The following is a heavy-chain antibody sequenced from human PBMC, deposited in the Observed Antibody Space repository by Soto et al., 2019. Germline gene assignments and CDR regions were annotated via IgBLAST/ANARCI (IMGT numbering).Heavy chain of an antibody. CDR1: GGTFSSYA. J-gene: IGHJ6*02. D-gene: IGHD3-16*01. CDR2: IIPIFGTA. Sequence: QVQLVQSGAEVKKPGSSVKVSCKASGGTFSSYAISWVRQAPGQGLEWMGGIIPIFGTADYAQKFQGRVAIAADAATSTAYMELSSLRSEDTAVYYCASAWGPSYYYGMDVWGQGTTVSVPS. CDR3: ASAWGPSYYYGMDV. V-gene: IGHV1-69*12.